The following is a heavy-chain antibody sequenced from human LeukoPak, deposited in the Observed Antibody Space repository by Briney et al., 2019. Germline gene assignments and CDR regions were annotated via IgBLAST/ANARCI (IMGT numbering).Heavy chain of an antibody. V-gene: IGHV3-30*04. CDR1: GFTFSSYV. J-gene: IGHJ4*02. CDR3: AKRDY. Sequence: GGSLRLSCAASGFTFSSYVMHWVRQAPGKGLEWVAIISYDGSNEYYADSVKGRFTISRDNSKNTLYLQMNSLRAADTAVYYCAKRDYWGQGTLVTVSS. CDR2: ISYDGSNE.